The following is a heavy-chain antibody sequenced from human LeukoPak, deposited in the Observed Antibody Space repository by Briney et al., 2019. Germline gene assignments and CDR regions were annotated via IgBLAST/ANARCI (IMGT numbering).Heavy chain of an antibody. D-gene: IGHD2/OR15-2a*01. J-gene: IGHJ5*02. V-gene: IGHV3-23*01. CDR2: ISGSGGST. CDR1: GFTFSSHC. Sequence: GSLRLSCATSGFTFSSHCMSRVRQAPGKGLEGVSAISGSGGSTYYADSVKGRFTISRDNSKNTLYLQMNSLRAEDTAVYYCAKVLGFPNWFDPWGQGTLVTVSS. CDR3: AKVLGFPNWFDP.